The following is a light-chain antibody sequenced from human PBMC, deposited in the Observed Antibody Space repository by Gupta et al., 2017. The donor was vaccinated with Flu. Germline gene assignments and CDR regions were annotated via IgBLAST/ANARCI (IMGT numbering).Light chain of an antibody. Sequence: SVGDRVTITCQASQDISNYLNWYQQKPGKAPKLLIYDASNLETGVPSRFSGSGSGTDFTFTISSLQPEDIATYYCQQYDNLITFGQGTRLEIK. CDR2: DAS. J-gene: IGKJ5*01. CDR3: QQYDNLIT. V-gene: IGKV1-33*01. CDR1: QDISNY.